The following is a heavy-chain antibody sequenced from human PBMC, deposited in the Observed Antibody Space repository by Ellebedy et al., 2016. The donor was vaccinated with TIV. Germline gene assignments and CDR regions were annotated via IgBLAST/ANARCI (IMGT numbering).Heavy chain of an antibody. Sequence: MPSETLSLTCAISGDSVSSNSAAWNWIRQSPSRGLEWLGRTYYRSKWYNDYAVSVKSRITIDPDTSKNQFSLQLNSVTPDDTAVYYCARGGGYGDYFDYWGQGTLVTVSS. CDR2: TYYRSKWYN. CDR3: ARGGGYGDYFDY. CDR1: GDSVSSNSAA. V-gene: IGHV6-1*01. D-gene: IGHD4-17*01. J-gene: IGHJ4*02.